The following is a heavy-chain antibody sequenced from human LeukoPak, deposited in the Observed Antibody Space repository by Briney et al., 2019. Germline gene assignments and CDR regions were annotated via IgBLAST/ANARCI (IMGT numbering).Heavy chain of an antibody. J-gene: IGHJ4*02. Sequence: GGSLRLSCAGSGFDFSPYEMNWVRQAPGKGLEWVSEISGGGINTYYTDSVKGRFTISRDNAKNSLYLQMNSLRAEDTAVYYCATLSVAGSGVDFWGQGTLVTVSS. V-gene: IGHV3-48*03. CDR2: ISGGGINT. CDR3: ATLSVAGSGVDF. D-gene: IGHD6-19*01. CDR1: GFDFSPYE.